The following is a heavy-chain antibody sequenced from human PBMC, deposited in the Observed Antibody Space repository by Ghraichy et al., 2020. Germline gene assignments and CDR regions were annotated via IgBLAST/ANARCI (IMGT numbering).Heavy chain of an antibody. CDR2: VYWNGVIT. Sequence: GGSLRLSCAASGFTFDDYGMSWVRQAPGKGLEWVSSVYWNGVITSYADSVKGRLTISRDNAKKSLYLQMNKLRAEDTALYYCARDGYRDWAFDIWGQGTKVTVS. D-gene: IGHD5-12*01. CDR1: GFTFDDYG. CDR3: ARDGYRDWAFDI. V-gene: IGHV3-20*04. J-gene: IGHJ3*02.